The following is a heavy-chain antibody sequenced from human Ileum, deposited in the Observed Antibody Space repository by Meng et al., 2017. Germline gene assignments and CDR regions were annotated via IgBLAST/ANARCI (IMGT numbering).Heavy chain of an antibody. Sequence: GESLKISCAASGFTLSTHPAHWVRQAPGKGLEWVSSISSGSEIAYYADSVKGRFTISRDNSKNTLDLQMNSLRVEDTAVYYCANDLRVSKGYSGVWYVSEYFQYWGQGTLVTVSS. D-gene: IGHD6-19*01. J-gene: IGHJ1*01. CDR3: ANDLRVSKGYSGVWYVSEYFQY. CDR1: GFTLSTHP. V-gene: IGHV3-23*01. CDR2: ISSGSEIA.